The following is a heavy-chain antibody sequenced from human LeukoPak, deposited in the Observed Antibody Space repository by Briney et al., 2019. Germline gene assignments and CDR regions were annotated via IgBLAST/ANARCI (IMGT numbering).Heavy chain of an antibody. D-gene: IGHD2-15*01. CDR2: INHSGST. J-gene: IGHJ6*02. CDR3: ARGLRGGYCSGGSCYSRINYYYYYGMDV. V-gene: IGHV4-34*01. CDR1: GGYFSGYY. Sequence: PSETLSLTCAVYGGYFSGYYWSWIRQPPGKGLEWVGEINHSGSTNYNPSLKSRVTISVHTSKSQFSLKLSSVTAADTAVYYCARGLRGGYCSGGSCYSRINYYYYYGMDVWGQGTTVTVSS.